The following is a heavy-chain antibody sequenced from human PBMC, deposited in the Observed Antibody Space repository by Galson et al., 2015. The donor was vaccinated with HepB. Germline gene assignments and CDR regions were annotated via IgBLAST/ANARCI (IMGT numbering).Heavy chain of an antibody. J-gene: IGHJ5*02. V-gene: IGHV3-23*01. CDR3: AKDRDGSGFEP. Sequence: SLRLSCAASGFTFSSYAMRWVCQAPGKGLEWVSAISGSGASTYYADSVKGRFTISRDNSKNTLYLQMNSLRAEDTAVYYCAKDRDGSGFEPWGQGTLVTAS. CDR2: ISGSGAST. D-gene: IGHD3-10*01. CDR1: GFTFSSYA.